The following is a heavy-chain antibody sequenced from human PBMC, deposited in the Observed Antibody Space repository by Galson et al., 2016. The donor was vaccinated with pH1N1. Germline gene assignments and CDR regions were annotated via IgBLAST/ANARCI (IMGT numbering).Heavy chain of an antibody. Sequence: SVKVSCKASGYTFTSFGITWVRQAPGQGLEWMGRIVGIFRSANYAQKFQGRVTITADEFMSTTYMELSSLRSDDTAVYYCARVSGYNSGYIDSWGQGTLVTVSS. CDR3: ARVSGYNSGYIDS. J-gene: IGHJ4*02. D-gene: IGHD5-18*01. CDR1: GYTFTSFG. CDR2: IVGIFRSA. V-gene: IGHV1-69*13.